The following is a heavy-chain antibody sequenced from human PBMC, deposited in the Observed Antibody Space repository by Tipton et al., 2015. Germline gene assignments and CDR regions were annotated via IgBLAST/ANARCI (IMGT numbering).Heavy chain of an antibody. V-gene: IGHV4-4*07. CDR1: GGSISSYC. J-gene: IGHJ4*02. CDR2: IYTSGST. Sequence: TLSLTCTVSGGSISSYCWSWIRQPAGKGLEWIGRIYTSGSTNYKPSLRSRVTMSVDTSKNLFSLNLSSVTAADTAVYYCATAYYFDSRAAYYFDNWGQGTLVTVSS. D-gene: IGHD3-22*01. CDR3: ATAYYFDSRAAYYFDN.